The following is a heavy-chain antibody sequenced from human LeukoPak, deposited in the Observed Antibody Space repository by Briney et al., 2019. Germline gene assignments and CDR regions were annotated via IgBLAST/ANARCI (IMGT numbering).Heavy chain of an antibody. CDR3: ARESGACSGGSCHWYFDL. CDR2: TYFRSRWYN. CDR1: GDSVSSNTAA. Sequence: SQTLSLTCAISGDSVSSNTAAWHWIRQSPSRGLEWLGRTYFRSRWYNDCAVSLKSRITINPDTSKNQFSLHLTSVTLEDTAVYYCARESGACSGGSCHWYFDLWGRGTLVTVSS. J-gene: IGHJ2*01. V-gene: IGHV6-1*01. D-gene: IGHD2-15*01.